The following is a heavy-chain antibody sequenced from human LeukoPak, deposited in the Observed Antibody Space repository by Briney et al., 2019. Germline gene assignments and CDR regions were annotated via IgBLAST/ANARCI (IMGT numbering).Heavy chain of an antibody. Sequence: ASVKVSCKASGYSFTSYGISWVRQAPGQGLEWMGWISAYNGNTNYAQKLQGRVTMTTDTSTSTAYMELGSMRSDDTAVYYCARSGWLGELLKRYYFGYWGQGTLVTVSS. CDR2: ISAYNGNT. CDR1: GYSFTSYG. CDR3: ARSGWLGELLKRYYFGY. V-gene: IGHV1-18*01. D-gene: IGHD3-10*01. J-gene: IGHJ4*02.